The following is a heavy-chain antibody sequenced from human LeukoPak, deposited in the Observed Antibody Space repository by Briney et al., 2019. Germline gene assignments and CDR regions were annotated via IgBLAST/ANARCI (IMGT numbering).Heavy chain of an antibody. CDR1: GFTFSNYG. CDR2: IWYDGSNK. CDR3: ARVNLNSSTWFNFDY. Sequence: GGSLRLSCVASGFTFSNYGMHWVRQAPGKGLEWVAVIWYDGSNKYYADSVKGRFTISRDNSKNTLYLQLNSLRAEDTAVYYCARVNLNSSTWFNFDYWGQGTLVTVSS. V-gene: IGHV3-33*01. J-gene: IGHJ4*02. D-gene: IGHD6-13*01.